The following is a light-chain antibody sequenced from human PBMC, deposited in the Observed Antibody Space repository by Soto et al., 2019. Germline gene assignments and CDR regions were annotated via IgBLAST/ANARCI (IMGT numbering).Light chain of an antibody. CDR1: ESVNTNY. V-gene: IGKV3-20*01. J-gene: IGKJ2*01. CDR3: QQYGTSAHT. CDR2: VAS. Sequence: EIVLTQSPGTLSLSPGERATLSCRASESVNTNYLAWYQQKPTQVPRPLIYVASIRAAGVPDRLSGSGSGTDFTPTISTLEPEEYAVYYCQQYGTSAHTFGQGTKLEIK.